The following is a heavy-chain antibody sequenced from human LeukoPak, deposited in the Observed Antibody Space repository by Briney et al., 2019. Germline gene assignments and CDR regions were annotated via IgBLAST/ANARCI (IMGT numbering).Heavy chain of an antibody. D-gene: IGHD1-26*01. CDR1: GGSISGYF. CDR3: AREARGGSTYFDN. J-gene: IGHJ4*02. Sequence: PSETLSLTCTVSGGSISGYFRAWIRRPAGKGLEWIGRIYSSGTTNYNPSPKSGVIMSADTSKNQFSLSLTSVTAADTAVYYCAREARGGSTYFDNWGQGTLVTVSS. CDR2: IYSSGTT. V-gene: IGHV4-4*07.